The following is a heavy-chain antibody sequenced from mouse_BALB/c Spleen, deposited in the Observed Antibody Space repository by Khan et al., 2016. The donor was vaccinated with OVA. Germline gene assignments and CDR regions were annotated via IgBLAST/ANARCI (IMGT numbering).Heavy chain of an antibody. Sequence: EVQLVESGPGLVKPSQSLSLTCTVTGYSITGGYGWNWIRQFPGNKLEWMGYISYSGSTNYNPSLKSRISITRDTSKNQFFLQLNSVTTEDTATYYCARTARIKYWGQGTTRTVSS. D-gene: IGHD1-2*01. V-gene: IGHV3-2*02. CDR3: ARTARIKY. CDR2: ISYSGST. J-gene: IGHJ2*01. CDR1: GYSITGGYG.